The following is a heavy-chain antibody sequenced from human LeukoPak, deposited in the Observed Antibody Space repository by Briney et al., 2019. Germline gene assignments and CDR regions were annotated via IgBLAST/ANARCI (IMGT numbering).Heavy chain of an antibody. CDR1: GFTFSSYG. J-gene: IGHJ4*02. CDR2: STSKHSGYIT. CDR3: VRGYQGLDS. D-gene: IGHD3-16*02. Sequence: QPGGSLRLSCAASGFTFSSYGMHWVRQAPGRGLEWVARSTSKHSGYITVYAPSVEGRFTISRDESTSSLFLQMDSLKTEDTVVYYCVRGYQGLDSWGQGSLVTVSS. V-gene: IGHV3-72*01.